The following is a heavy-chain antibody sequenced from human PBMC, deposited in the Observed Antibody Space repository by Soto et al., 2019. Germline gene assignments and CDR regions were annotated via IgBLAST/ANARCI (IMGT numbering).Heavy chain of an antibody. CDR2: INQDERRK. J-gene: IGHJ3*02. CDR1: GFNSRISW. D-gene: IGHD1-1*01. Sequence: WGSLVLACASSGFNSRISWMGWVRQPPGKGLEWVANINQDERRKYYVDSVKGRFSISRDNAENSVYLQMNSLRAEDTAIYYCAKHNFAFQISGQGTMVTVSS. CDR3: AKHNFAFQI. V-gene: IGHV3-7*03.